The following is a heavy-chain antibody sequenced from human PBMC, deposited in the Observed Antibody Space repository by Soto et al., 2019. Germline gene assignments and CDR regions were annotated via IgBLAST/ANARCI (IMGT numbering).Heavy chain of an antibody. Sequence: EVQLLESGGGLVQPGGSLRLSCAASGFTFSSYDMSWVRQAPGKGLEWVSGISGSATTTYYADPVKGRFTVSRDNSKSTLYLQMNSLRAEDTAVYYCARQLRRYDIWGQGTMVTVSS. V-gene: IGHV3-23*01. CDR3: ARQLRRYDI. CDR2: ISGSATTT. D-gene: IGHD1-1*01. CDR1: GFTFSSYD. J-gene: IGHJ3*02.